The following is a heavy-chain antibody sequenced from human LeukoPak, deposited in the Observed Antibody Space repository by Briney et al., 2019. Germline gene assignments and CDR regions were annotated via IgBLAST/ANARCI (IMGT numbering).Heavy chain of an antibody. CDR1: GGSISSYY. Sequence: PSETLSLTCTVSGGSISSYYWSWIRQPPGKGLEWIGYIYYSGSTNYNPSLKSRVTISVDTSKNQFSLKLSSVTAADTAVYYCARLGDDDSSTPGSYYYYGMDVWGQGTTVTVSS. CDR2: IYYSGST. J-gene: IGHJ6*02. CDR3: ARLGDDDSSTPGSYYYYGMDV. D-gene: IGHD3-22*01. V-gene: IGHV4-59*08.